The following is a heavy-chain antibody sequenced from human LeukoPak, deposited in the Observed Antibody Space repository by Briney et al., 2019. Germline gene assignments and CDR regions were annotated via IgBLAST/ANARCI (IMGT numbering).Heavy chain of an antibody. V-gene: IGHV3-20*04. CDR2: INWNGGST. CDR3: ARDVGYCSSTSCYAFFDY. Sequence: GGSLRLSCAASGFTFDEYCMSWVRQAPGKGLEWVAGINWNGGSTGYADSVKGRFTISRDNAKNSLYLQMNSLRAEDTALYYCARDVGYCSSTSCYAFFDYWGQGTLVTVSS. D-gene: IGHD2-2*01. J-gene: IGHJ4*02. CDR1: GFTFDEYC.